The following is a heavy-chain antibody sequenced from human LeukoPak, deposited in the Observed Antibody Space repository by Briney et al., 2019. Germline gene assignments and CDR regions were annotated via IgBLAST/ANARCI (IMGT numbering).Heavy chain of an antibody. CDR2: ISSSSSYI. D-gene: IGHD5-18*01. Sequence: GGSLRLSCAASGFTFSSYSMNWVRQAPGKGLEWVSSISSSSSYIYYADSVKGRFTISRDNAKNSLYLQMNSLRAEDTAVYYCAIEEELWFPRGFWGQGTLVTVSS. V-gene: IGHV3-21*01. CDR3: AIEEELWFPRGF. CDR1: GFTFSSYS. J-gene: IGHJ4*02.